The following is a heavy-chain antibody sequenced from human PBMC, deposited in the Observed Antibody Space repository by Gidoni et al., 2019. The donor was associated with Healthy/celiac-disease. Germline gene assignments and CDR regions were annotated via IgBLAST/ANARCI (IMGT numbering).Heavy chain of an antibody. Sequence: QVQLQQWGAGLLKPSETLSLTCAVYGGSFSGYYWSWIRQPPGKGLEWIGEINHSGSTNYNPSLKSRVTISVYTSKNQFSLKLSSVTAADTAVYYCARGTHYDYVWGSYRYPSWFDPWGQGTLVTVSS. CDR3: ARGTHYDYVWGSYRYPSWFDP. V-gene: IGHV4-34*01. CDR2: INHSGST. J-gene: IGHJ5*02. D-gene: IGHD3-16*02. CDR1: GGSFSGYY.